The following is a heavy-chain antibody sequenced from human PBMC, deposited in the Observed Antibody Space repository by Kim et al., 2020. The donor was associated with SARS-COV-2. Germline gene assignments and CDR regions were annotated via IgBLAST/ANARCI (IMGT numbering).Heavy chain of an antibody. CDR3: ARVGRPTECGSTSCFD. V-gene: IGHV1-69*13. J-gene: IGHJ4*03. CDR2: IIPFLGTA. CDR1: GGTFRRST. D-gene: IGHD2-2*01. Sequence: SVKVSCKASGGTFRRSTVGWVRQAPGQGLEWVGEIIPFLGTANYAQKLSGRVTITADESTNTAYMELSSLRSEDTAVYYCARVGRPTECGSTSCFD.